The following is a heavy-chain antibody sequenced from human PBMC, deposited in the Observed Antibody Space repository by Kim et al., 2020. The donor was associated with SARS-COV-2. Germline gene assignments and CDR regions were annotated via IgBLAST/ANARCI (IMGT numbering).Heavy chain of an antibody. V-gene: IGHV7-4-1*02. D-gene: IGHD3-10*01. Sequence: ASVKVSCKASGYTFTTYAICWLQQAPGQGPEWMGWIDTNTGNPTYVQGFRGRFVFSVDTSVSTAYLEISSLNIEDTAVYYCARDIYVSQSYPLNYWGQGTLVTVSS. CDR3: ARDIYVSQSYPLNY. J-gene: IGHJ4*02. CDR1: GYTFTTYA. CDR2: IDTNTGNP.